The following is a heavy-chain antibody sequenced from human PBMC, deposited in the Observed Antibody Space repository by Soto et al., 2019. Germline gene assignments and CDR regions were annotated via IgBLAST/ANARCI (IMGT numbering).Heavy chain of an antibody. D-gene: IGHD3-22*01. CDR2: IGTAGDT. J-gene: IGHJ4*02. V-gene: IGHV3-13*01. Sequence: GGSLRLSGAASGLTFNSYDMHWGRQAKGKGLEWVSAIGTAGDTYYPGSVKGRFTISRENAKNSLYLQMNSLRAGDTAVYYCARAYYDSSGYSHFDFWGQGTLVTVSS. CDR3: ARAYYDSSGYSHFDF. CDR1: GLTFNSYD.